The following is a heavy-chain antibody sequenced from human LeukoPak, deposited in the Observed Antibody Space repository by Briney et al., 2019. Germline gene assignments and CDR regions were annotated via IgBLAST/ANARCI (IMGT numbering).Heavy chain of an antibody. V-gene: IGHV4-34*01. D-gene: IGHD6-19*01. J-gene: IGHJ3*02. CDR3: ANGIAVAGEGLMAFDI. Sequence: SETLSLTCAVYGGSFSGYYWSWIRKLPGKGMEWIGEINHSGSTNYNPSLKSRVTISVDTSKNQFSLKLSSVTAADTAVYYCANGIAVAGEGLMAFDIWGQGTMVTVSS. CDR2: INHSGST. CDR1: GGSFSGYY.